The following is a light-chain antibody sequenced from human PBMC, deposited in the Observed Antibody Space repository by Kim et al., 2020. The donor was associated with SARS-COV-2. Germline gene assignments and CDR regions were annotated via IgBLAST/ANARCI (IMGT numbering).Light chain of an antibody. CDR1: QDIRNE. CDR3: LQDSKYPRT. J-gene: IGKJ1*01. CDR2: AAS. V-gene: IGKV1-6*01. Sequence: AIQMTQFPSSLSASVGDRITITCRASQDIRNELGWYQQNSGRAPKLLIYAASNLQSGVPSRFSGSGSGTYFTLTISSLQPEDFATYDCLQDSKYPRTFGQGTKVDIK.